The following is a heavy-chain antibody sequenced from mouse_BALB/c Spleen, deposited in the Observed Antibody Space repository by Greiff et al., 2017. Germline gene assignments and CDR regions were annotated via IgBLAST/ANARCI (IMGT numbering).Heavy chain of an antibody. CDR3: TRIDGYYESYFDY. CDR2: IYPGNSDT. Sequence: EVQLQQSGTVLARPGASVKMSCKASGYSFTSYWMHWVKQRPGQGLEWIGAIYPGNSDTSYNQKFKGKAKLTAVTSASTAYMELSSLTNEDSAVYYCTRIDGYYESYFDYWGQGTTLTVSS. V-gene: IGHV1-5*01. CDR1: GYSFTSYW. D-gene: IGHD2-3*01. J-gene: IGHJ2*01.